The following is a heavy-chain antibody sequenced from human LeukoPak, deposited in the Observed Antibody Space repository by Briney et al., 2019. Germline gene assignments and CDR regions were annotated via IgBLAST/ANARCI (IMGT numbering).Heavy chain of an antibody. D-gene: IGHD2-2*01. CDR1: GGSISSYY. CDR3: ARLGIGVVPSAMLGDYYFDY. V-gene: IGHV4-59*01. CDR2: IYYSGST. J-gene: IGHJ4*02. Sequence: SETLSLTCTVSGGSISSYYWSWIRQPPGKGLEWIGYIYYSGSTNYKPSLKSRVTISVDTSKNQFSLKLRSVTAADTAVYYCARLGIGVVPSAMLGDYYFDYWGQGTLVTVSS.